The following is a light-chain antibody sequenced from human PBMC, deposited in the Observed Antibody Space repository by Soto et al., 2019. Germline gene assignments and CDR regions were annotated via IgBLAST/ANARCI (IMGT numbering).Light chain of an antibody. Sequence: PGHSTNRARDRAQSVSSSYLAWYQQKPGQAPRLLIYGASSRATGIPDRFSGSGSGTDFTLTISRLEPEDFAVYYCQQYGSSPPWTFGQGTKVDIK. CDR2: GAS. J-gene: IGKJ1*01. V-gene: IGKV3-20*01. CDR1: QSVSSSY. CDR3: QQYGSSPPWT.